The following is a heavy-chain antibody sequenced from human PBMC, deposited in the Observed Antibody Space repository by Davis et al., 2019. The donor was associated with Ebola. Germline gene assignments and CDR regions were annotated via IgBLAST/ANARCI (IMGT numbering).Heavy chain of an antibody. CDR1: GYTFTSYG. D-gene: IGHD6-6*01. CDR3: ARDGRAARVNGMDV. J-gene: IGHJ6*02. CDR2: IIPIFGTA. Sequence: SVKVSCKASGYTFTSYGISWVRQAPGQGLEWMGGIIPIFGTANYAQKFQGRVTITADESTSTAYMELSSLRSEDTAVYYCARDGRAARVNGMDVWGQGTTVTVSS. V-gene: IGHV1-69*13.